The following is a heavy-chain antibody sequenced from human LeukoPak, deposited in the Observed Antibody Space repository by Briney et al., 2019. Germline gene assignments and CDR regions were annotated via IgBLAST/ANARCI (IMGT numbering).Heavy chain of an antibody. D-gene: IGHD2-8*01. V-gene: IGHV3-23*01. CDR3: ARPYARGLTYYNYYYMDV. J-gene: IGHJ6*03. Sequence: PGGSLRLSCEGSGFTFSNYAMSWVRQAPGKGPEWVSGISASGGRTHYADSVKGRFIISRDSSKNTVYLQMNSLRAEDTAVYYCARPYARGLTYYNYYYMDVWGKGTTVTVSS. CDR2: ISASGGRT. CDR1: GFTFSNYA.